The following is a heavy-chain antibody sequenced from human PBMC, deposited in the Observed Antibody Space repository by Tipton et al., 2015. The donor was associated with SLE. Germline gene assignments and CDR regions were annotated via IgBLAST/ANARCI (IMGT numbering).Heavy chain of an antibody. Sequence: TLSLTCTVSGGSIISGSYYWSWVRQHPGKGLEWIGYIYYSGSTYYNPSLKSRVTISVDTSKNQFSLKLSSVTAADTAVYYCARGVRGTYYYYYYYMDVWGKGTTVTVSS. CDR3: ARGVRGTYYYYYYYMDV. CDR2: IYYSGST. D-gene: IGHD3-10*01. CDR1: GGSIISGSYY. J-gene: IGHJ6*03. V-gene: IGHV4-31*03.